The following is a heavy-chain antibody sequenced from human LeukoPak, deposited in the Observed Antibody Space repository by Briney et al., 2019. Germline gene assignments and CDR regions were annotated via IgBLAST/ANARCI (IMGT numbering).Heavy chain of an antibody. CDR2: IKQDGSEK. CDR1: GGSFSGYY. D-gene: IGHD5-18*01. J-gene: IGHJ6*02. CDR3: ARGDSYGYYYYYYYGMDV. Sequence: ETLSLTCAVYGGSFSGYYWSWIRQPPGKGLEWVANIKQDGSEKYYVDSVKGRFTISRDNAKNSLYLQMNSLRAEDTAVYYCARGDSYGYYYYYYYGMDVWGQGTTVTVSS. V-gene: IGHV3-7*01.